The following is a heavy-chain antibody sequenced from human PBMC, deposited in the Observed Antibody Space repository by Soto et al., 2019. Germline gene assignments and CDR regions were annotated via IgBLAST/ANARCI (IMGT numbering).Heavy chain of an antibody. J-gene: IGHJ4*02. CDR3: AKTIPTSGDSTGRGALFYN. CDR1: GFTFSVYG. V-gene: IGHV3-30*18. D-gene: IGHD2-21*01. CDR2: VSNDGRNE. Sequence: QVQLVESGGGVVQPGRSLRLSCAASGFTFSVYGMHWVRQAPGKGLEWVGVVSNDGRNEHYADSVRGRFTSSRDNSKNTLYLQMNSLRAEDTALYYCAKTIPTSGDSTGRGALFYNWGQGDLVTVSA.